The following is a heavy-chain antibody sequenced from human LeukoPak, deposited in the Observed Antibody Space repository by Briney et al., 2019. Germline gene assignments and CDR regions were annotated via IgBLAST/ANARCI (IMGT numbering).Heavy chain of an antibody. CDR1: GESFSGYF. CDR3: ARGIAVAGTVIDY. CDR2: INHSGSTS. J-gene: IGHJ4*02. D-gene: IGHD6-19*01. V-gene: IGHV4-34*01. Sequence: PSETLSLTCAVYGESFSGYFWNWIRQPPGKGLEWIGEINHSGSTSNHNPSLKSRVTMSVDTSKNQFSLKLSSVTAADTAVYYCARGIAVAGTVIDYWGQGTLVTVSS.